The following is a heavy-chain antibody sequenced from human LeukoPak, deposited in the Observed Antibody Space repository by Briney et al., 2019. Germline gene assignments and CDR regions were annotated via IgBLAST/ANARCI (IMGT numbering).Heavy chain of an antibody. D-gene: IGHD6-13*01. CDR2: ISSSSSYI. V-gene: IGHV3-21*01. CDR3: ARDQRIAAAGTPPVY. Sequence: GGSLRLSCAASGFTFSSYSMNWVRQAPGKGLEWVSSISSSSSYIYYADSVKGRFTISRDNAKNSLYLQMNSLRAEDTAVYYCARDQRIAAAGTPPVYWGQGTLVTVSS. J-gene: IGHJ4*02. CDR1: GFTFSSYS.